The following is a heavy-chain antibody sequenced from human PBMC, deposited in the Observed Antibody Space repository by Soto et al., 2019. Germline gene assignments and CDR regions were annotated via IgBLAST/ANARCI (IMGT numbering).Heavy chain of an antibody. CDR2: IYHSGST. CDR3: VSLTTVTTERFDALDI. CDR1: GGSISSSNW. Sequence: SETLSLTCAVSGGSISSSNWWSWVRQPPGKGLEWIGEIYHSGSTNYNPSLKSRVTISVDKSKNQFSLKLSSVTAADTAVYYCVSLTTVTTERFDALDIWGQGTMVTVSS. D-gene: IGHD4-17*01. V-gene: IGHV4-4*02. J-gene: IGHJ3*02.